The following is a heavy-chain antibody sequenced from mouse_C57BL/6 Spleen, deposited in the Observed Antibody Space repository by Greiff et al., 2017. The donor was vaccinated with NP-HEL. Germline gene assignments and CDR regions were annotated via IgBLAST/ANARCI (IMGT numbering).Heavy chain of an antibody. CDR3: ARHDSYGSSGGFDY. CDR1: GFTFSSYT. J-gene: IGHJ2*01. D-gene: IGHD1-1*01. Sequence: EVQLVESGGGLVKPGGSLKLSCAASGFTFSSYTMSWVRQTPEKRLEWVATISGGGGNTYYPDSVKGRFTISRDNAKNTLYLQMSSLRSEDTALYYCARHDSYGSSGGFDYWGQGTTLTVSS. CDR2: ISGGGGNT. V-gene: IGHV5-9*01.